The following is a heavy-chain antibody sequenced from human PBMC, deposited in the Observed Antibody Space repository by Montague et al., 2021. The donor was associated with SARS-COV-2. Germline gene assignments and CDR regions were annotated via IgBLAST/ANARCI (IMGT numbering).Heavy chain of an antibody. Sequence: SETLSLTCNVSDDSMGGYYWRWIRQSPGKRLEWIGYLFSSGSTSINPSLRSRVTISADTSKNQVSLKMTSVTTADTAVYYCAGDSGECCRTTCYRPYYYGLAVWGQGTTVTVSS. D-gene: IGHD3-16*02. V-gene: IGHV4-59*01. CDR1: DDSMGGYY. J-gene: IGHJ6*02. CDR2: LFSSGST. CDR3: AGDSGECCRTTCYRPYYYGLAV.